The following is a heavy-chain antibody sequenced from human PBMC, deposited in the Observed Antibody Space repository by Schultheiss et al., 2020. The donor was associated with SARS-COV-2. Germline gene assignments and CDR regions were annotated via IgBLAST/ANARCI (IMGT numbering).Heavy chain of an antibody. D-gene: IGHD4-17*01. CDR3: SKGGYGDYVFDY. Sequence: GGSLRLSCAASGFTFSSYAMSWVRQAPGKGLEWVSAISGSGGSTYFADSVKGRFTISRDNSKNTLYLQMNSLRAEDTAVYYCSKGGYGDYVFDYWGQGTLVTVSS. J-gene: IGHJ4*02. CDR1: GFTFSSYA. V-gene: IGHV3-23*01. CDR2: ISGSGGST.